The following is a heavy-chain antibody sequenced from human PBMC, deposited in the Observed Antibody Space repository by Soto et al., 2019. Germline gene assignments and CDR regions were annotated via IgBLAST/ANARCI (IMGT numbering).Heavy chain of an antibody. D-gene: IGHD5-18*01. V-gene: IGHV3-74*01. J-gene: IGHJ4*02. Sequence: EVQLVESGGGLVQPGGSLRLSCAASGFTFSSYWMHWVRQGPGKGLVWVSRINSDGSSTSYADSVKGRFTISRDNAKNTLYVQMNSLRAEDTAVYYCARLGYSYGYDYFDYWGQGTLVTVSS. CDR3: ARLGYSYGYDYFDY. CDR2: INSDGSST. CDR1: GFTFSSYW.